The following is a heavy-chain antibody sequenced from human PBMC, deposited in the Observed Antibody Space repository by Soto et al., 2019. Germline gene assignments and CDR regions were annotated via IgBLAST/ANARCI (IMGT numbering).Heavy chain of an antibody. Sequence: QVQLVQSGAEVKKPGSSVKVSCKASGGTFSSYAISWVRQAPGQGLEWMGGIIPIFGTANYAQKFQGRVKIPADESTSTAYRELSSLRSEDTAVYYCARGERSGYDPYYYYYRMDVWGQGTTVTVSS. D-gene: IGHD5-12*01. CDR1: GGTFSSYA. CDR2: IIPIFGTA. J-gene: IGHJ6*02. CDR3: ARGERSGYDPYYYYYRMDV. V-gene: IGHV1-69*01.